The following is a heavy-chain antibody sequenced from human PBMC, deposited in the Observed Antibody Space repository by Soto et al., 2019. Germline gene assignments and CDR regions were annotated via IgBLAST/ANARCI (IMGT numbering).Heavy chain of an antibody. CDR1: GLIFSNYA. J-gene: IGHJ6*03. CDR3: AKDPNPKDRYCTNGVCYSFLRRGDYYLAV. CDR2: ISGGGDYT. D-gene: IGHD2-8*01. V-gene: IGHV3-23*01. Sequence: GGSLRLSCAASGLIFSNYAMSWVRQAPGKGPEWVSVISGGGDYTNYANSVKGRFTISRDNSRNTLYLQMYSLRAEDTAVYFCAKDPNPKDRYCTNGVCYSFLRRGDYYLAVWGKGTTVTVSS.